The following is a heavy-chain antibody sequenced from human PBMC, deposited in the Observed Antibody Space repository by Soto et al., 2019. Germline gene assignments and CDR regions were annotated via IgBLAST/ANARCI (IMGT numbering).Heavy chain of an antibody. CDR2: IYSSGST. Sequence: SETLSLTCAASGGSMNNYFWSWIRQSAGKGLECIGRIYSSGSTYYNPSLKSRVTMSVDTSKNQFSLRLTSMTAADTAVYYCARGLSAFDPWGQGTLVTVSS. V-gene: IGHV4-4*07. CDR1: GGSMNNYF. CDR3: ARGLSAFDP. J-gene: IGHJ5*02.